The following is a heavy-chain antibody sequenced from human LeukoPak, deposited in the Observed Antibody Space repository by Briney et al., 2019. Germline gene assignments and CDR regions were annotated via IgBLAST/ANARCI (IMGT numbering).Heavy chain of an antibody. J-gene: IGHJ5*02. Sequence: GGSLRLSCAASGFTFSSYSRYAMSWVRQAPEKGLEWVSAISGSGGSTYYADSVKGRFTISRDNSKNTLYLQMNSLRAEDTAVYYCAKLYREYCFSTNCPNWFDPWGQGTLVTVSS. CDR2: ISGSGGST. V-gene: IGHV3-23*01. D-gene: IGHD2-2*01. CDR1: GFTFSSYSRYA. CDR3: AKLYREYCFSTNCPNWFDP.